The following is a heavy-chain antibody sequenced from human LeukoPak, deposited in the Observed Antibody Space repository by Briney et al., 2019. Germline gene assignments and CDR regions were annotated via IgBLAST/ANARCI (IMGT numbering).Heavy chain of an antibody. CDR2: INHSGST. CDR1: GGSFSGYY. V-gene: IGHV4-34*01. D-gene: IGHD2-2*01. Sequence: SETLSLTCAVYGGSFSGYYWSWVRQPPGKGLEGIGEINHSGSTNNNPSPTSRVTISVHTSNNQFSLKLISVTAADTAVYYCARVPAATRRHWFDPWGQGTLVTVSS. CDR3: ARVPAATRRHWFDP. J-gene: IGHJ5*02.